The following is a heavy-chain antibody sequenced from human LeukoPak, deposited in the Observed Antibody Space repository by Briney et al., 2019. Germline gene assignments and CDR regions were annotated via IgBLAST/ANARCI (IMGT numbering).Heavy chain of an antibody. CDR3: AKDLAGSGSYSFDY. Sequence: GGSLRLSCAASGFTLSNYAMNWVRHAPGRGLEWVSAISGSGGSTYYADSVKGRFTISRDNSKNTLHLQMNSLRAEDTAVYYCAKDLAGSGSYSFDYWGQGTLVTVSS. V-gene: IGHV3-23*01. CDR2: ISGSGGST. D-gene: IGHD1-26*01. J-gene: IGHJ4*02. CDR1: GFTLSNYA.